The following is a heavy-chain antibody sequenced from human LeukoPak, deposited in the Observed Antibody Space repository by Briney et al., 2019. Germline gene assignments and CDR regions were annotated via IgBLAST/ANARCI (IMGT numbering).Heavy chain of an antibody. V-gene: IGHV3-23*01. CDR3: ARHDSFIPY. J-gene: IGHJ4*02. CDR1: GFTFNYYA. CDR2: ISDNEGST. D-gene: IGHD2-21*01. Sequence: PGGSLRLSCAASGFTFNYYAMSWVRQAPRKGLEWVSGISDNEGSTYYTDSVKGRFTISRDNTKNTVYLQTSNLRADDTGVYFCARHDSFIPYWGQGTQVTVSS.